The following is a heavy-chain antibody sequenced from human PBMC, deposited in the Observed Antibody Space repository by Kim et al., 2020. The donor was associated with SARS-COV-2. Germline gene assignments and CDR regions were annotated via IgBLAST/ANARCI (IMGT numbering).Heavy chain of an antibody. CDR1: GFTFSDYA. CDR2: INGNGGLT. CDR3: ARVSPYVVVVAAPDY. J-gene: IGHJ4*02. V-gene: IGHV3-20*04. Sequence: GGSLRLSCAASGFTFSDYAMSWVRQAPGKGLEWVSVINGNGGLTVYADSVKGRFTISRDNSKNSLYLQMNSLRAEDTAMYYCARVSPYVVVVAAPDYCGQGALVTVSS. D-gene: IGHD2-15*01.